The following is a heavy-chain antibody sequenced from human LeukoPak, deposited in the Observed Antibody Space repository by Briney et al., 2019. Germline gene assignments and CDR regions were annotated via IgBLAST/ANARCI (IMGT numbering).Heavy chain of an antibody. CDR3: ARYDYVWGRYRRTVGPHDSGVT. D-gene: IGHD3-16*02. CDR2: IYYSGST. V-gene: IGHV4-59*01. Sequence: SETLSLTCTVSGGSIYSYDWSWIAQPPGKGLEWIGYIYYSGSTNYNPSLKSRVTISVDTSKNQFSLKLPSVTAADTAVYYCARYDYVWGRYRRTVGPHDSGVTCGDGTIVTVSS. J-gene: IGHJ3*01. CDR1: GGSIYSYD.